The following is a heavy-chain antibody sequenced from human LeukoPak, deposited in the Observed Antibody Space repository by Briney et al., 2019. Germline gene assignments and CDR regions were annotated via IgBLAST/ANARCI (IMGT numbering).Heavy chain of an antibody. CDR1: GFTFSNNW. V-gene: IGHV3-23*01. J-gene: IGHJ4*02. D-gene: IGHD6-13*01. Sequence: PGGSLRLSCAASGFTFSNNWMSWVRQAPGKGLEWVSDISGSGGSTYYADSVKGRFTISRDNSKNTLNLQMNSLRAEDTAVYYCAKFSSWLSFFDYWGQGTLVTVSS. CDR3: AKFSSWLSFFDY. CDR2: ISGSGGST.